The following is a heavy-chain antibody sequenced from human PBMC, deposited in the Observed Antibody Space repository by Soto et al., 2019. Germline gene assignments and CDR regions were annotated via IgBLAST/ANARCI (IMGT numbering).Heavy chain of an antibody. D-gene: IGHD2-15*01. J-gene: IGHJ6*02. CDR3: ARDRTERILDYYGMDV. CDR2: INAGNGIA. CDR1: GYTFTSYA. Sequence: GASVKVSCKASGYTFTSYAMLWVRQAPGQRLEWMGWINAGNGIANYAQKFQGRVTITADKSTSTAYMELSSLRSEDTAVYYCARDRTERILDYYGMDVWGQGTTVTVSS. V-gene: IGHV1-3*01.